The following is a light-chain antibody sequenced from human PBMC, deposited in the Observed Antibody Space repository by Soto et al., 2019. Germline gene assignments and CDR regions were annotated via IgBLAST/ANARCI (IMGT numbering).Light chain of an antibody. CDR3: CSYAGSYTYV. CDR1: SSAVGGYKY. Sequence: QSALTQPRSVSGSPGQSVTIPCTGTSSAVGGYKYVSWYQQHPGKAPKLMIYDVTKRPSGVTARFSGSKSGNTASLTISGLQAEDEADYYCCSYAGSYTYVFGTGTKLTVL. CDR2: DVT. V-gene: IGLV2-11*01. J-gene: IGLJ1*01.